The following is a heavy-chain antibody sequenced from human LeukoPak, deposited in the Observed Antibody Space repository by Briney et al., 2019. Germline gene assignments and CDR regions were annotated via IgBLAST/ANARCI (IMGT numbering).Heavy chain of an antibody. D-gene: IGHD2-21*02. V-gene: IGHV4-61*08. CDR2: IYYSGST. Sequence: SETLSLTCTVSGGFIRDSGYYWSWIRQPPGKGLEWIGYIYYSGSTNYNPSLKSRVTISVDTSKNQFSLKLSSVTAADTAVCYCARDLGVVVTATPGAFDIWGQGTMVTVSS. CDR3: ARDLGVVVTATPGAFDI. CDR1: GGFIRDSGYY. J-gene: IGHJ3*02.